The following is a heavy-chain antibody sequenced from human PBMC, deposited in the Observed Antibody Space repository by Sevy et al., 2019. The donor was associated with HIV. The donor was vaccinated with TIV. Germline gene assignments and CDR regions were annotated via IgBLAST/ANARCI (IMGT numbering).Heavy chain of an antibody. CDR3: AGRLSSAWYFDF. D-gene: IGHD6-19*01. J-gene: IGHJ4*02. V-gene: IGHV3-53*01. CDR2: IYSDGTT. CDR1: GFSVSRNH. Sequence: GGSLRLSCAASGFSVSRNHINWVRQAPGKGQEWISVIYSDGTTQYADSVKGRFTISRDTSNNTGFLQVGSLRADDTAVYYCAGRLSSAWYFDFWGQGTLVTVSS.